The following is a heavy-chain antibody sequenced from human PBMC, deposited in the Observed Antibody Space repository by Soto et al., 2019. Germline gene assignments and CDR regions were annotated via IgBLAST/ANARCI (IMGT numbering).Heavy chain of an antibody. J-gene: IGHJ6*02. D-gene: IGHD3-10*01. CDR1: GFTFSSYA. CDR2: ISGTGYNT. V-gene: IGHV3-23*01. CDR3: ARDRQFSHPRGGMDV. Sequence: LRLSCAASGFTFSSYAMNWVRQAPGKGLEWVSAISGTGYNTYYADSLKGRFTISRDNSKNTLSLQMNSLRAEDTAVYYCARDRQFSHPRGGMDVWGQGTTVTVSS.